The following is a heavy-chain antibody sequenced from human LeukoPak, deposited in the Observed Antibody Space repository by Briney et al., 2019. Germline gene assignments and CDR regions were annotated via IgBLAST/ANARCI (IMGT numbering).Heavy chain of an antibody. V-gene: IGHV4-39*01. Sequence: SETLSLTCTVSGGSISSSSYYWGWIRQPPGKGLEWIGSIYYSGSTYYNPSLKSRVTISVDTSKNQFSLKLSSVTAADTAVYYCARGGGSYGGNGGFDYWGQGTLVTVSS. CDR2: IYYSGST. J-gene: IGHJ4*02. CDR1: GGSISSSSYY. CDR3: ARGGGSYGGNGGFDY. D-gene: IGHD4-23*01.